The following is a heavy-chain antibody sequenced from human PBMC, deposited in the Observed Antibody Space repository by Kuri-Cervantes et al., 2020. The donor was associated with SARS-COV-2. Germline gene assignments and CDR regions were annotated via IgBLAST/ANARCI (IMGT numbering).Heavy chain of an antibody. CDR1: GFTFSSYA. D-gene: IGHD1-26*01. CDR3: VRDRGLPYESDAFDI. Sequence: GGSLRLSCAASGFTFSSYAMNWVRQAPGKGLEWVANIKQDGSETYYVASVKGRFTISRDNAKKSLFLQMNSLRVEDTAFYYCVRDRGLPYESDAFDIWGLGTMVTVSS. J-gene: IGHJ3*02. CDR2: IKQDGSET. V-gene: IGHV3-7*01.